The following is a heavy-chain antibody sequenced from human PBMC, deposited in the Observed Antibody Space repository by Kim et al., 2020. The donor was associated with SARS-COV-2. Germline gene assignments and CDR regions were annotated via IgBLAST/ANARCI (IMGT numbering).Heavy chain of an antibody. J-gene: IGHJ4*01. D-gene: IGHD6-13*01. V-gene: IGHV3-30*04. CDR3: ARKPTTSSWSYYFEY. CDR1: GFSFSNYA. CDR2: ISYDGTNK. Sequence: GGSLRLSCAASGFSFSNYAMFWVRRAPGKGLEWVALISYDGTNKDYADSVKGRFTISRDNSKSTLYLQMNSLRVADTAVYFCARKPTTSSWSYYFEYWGQGTLVTVSS.